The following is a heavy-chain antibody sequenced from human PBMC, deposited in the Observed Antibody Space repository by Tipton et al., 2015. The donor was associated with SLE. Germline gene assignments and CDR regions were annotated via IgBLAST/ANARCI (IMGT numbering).Heavy chain of an antibody. CDR1: GGSISSSSYY. Sequence: TLSLTCTVSGGSISSSSYYWSWIRQPPGKGLEWIGYIYYSGSTNYNPSLKSRVTISVDTSKNQFSLKLSSVTAADTAVYYCARDRITIFGVVLDLWGRGTLVTVSS. J-gene: IGHJ2*01. V-gene: IGHV4-61*01. CDR3: ARDRITIFGVVLDL. CDR2: IYYSGST. D-gene: IGHD3-3*01.